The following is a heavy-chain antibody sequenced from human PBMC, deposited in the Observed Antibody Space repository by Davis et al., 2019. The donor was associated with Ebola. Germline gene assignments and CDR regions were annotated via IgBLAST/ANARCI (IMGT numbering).Heavy chain of an antibody. J-gene: IGHJ4*02. CDR2: INPNGAT. V-gene: IGHV1-2*06. CDR3: ARDPLRYFDFLPDF. Sequence: ASVKVSCKASGYTFSGYYMHWVRQAPGQGLEWMGRINPNGATNYAQKFQGRVTMTRDASISTAYMELTSLRSDDTAVYYCARDPLRYFDFLPDFWGQGTLVTVSS. D-gene: IGHD3-9*01. CDR1: GYTFSGYY.